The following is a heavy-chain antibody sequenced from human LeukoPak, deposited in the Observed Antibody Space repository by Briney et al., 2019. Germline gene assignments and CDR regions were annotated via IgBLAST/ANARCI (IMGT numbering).Heavy chain of an antibody. Sequence: PGGSLRLSCAASGFTFSNAWMSWVRQAPGKGLEWVGHIKSKTDGGTTDYAAPVKGRFTISRDDSKNTLYLQVNSLKTEDTAVYYCTTVWLWGQGTPVTVSS. CDR2: IKSKTDGGTT. J-gene: IGHJ4*02. CDR3: TTVWL. V-gene: IGHV3-15*01. CDR1: GFTFSNAW. D-gene: IGHD5-24*01.